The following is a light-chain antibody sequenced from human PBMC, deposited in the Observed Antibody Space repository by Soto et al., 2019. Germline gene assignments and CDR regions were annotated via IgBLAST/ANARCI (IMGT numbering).Light chain of an antibody. V-gene: IGKV3-20*01. J-gene: IGKJ1*01. Sequence: PGQRATLSCRASQSVSSSFLAWYQQKAGQAPRLLIYGASTRATDIPDRFGGSGSGTDFTLTISRLEPEDFAVYYCQQYSIWRTFGQGTKVDI. CDR2: GAS. CDR1: QSVSSSF. CDR3: QQYSIWRT.